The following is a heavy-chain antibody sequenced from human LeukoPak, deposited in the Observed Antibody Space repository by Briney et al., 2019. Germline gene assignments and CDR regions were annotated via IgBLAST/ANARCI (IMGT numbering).Heavy chain of an antibody. V-gene: IGHV1-3*01. CDR2: INAGNGNT. D-gene: IGHD2-21*01. CDR1: GDTFSRDA. CDR3: AREIPYYYYGMDV. Sequence: ASVKVSCKAPGDTFSRDAVHWVRQAPGQRLEWMGWINAGNGNTKYSQKFQGRVSITRDTSASTAYMELSSLRSEDTAVYYCAREIPYYYYGMDVWGLGTTVTVSS. J-gene: IGHJ6*02.